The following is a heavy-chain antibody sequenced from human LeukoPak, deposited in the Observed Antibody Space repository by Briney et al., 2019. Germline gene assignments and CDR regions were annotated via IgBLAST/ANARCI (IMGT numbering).Heavy chain of an antibody. Sequence: SETLSLTCAVYAGSFSSYYWSWIRQPPGKGLEWIGEINHIGSTNYNPSLKSRVTISVDTSKNQFSLKLSSVTAADTAVYYCARGPHLGSQSHSGQGTLVTVSS. V-gene: IGHV4-34*01. CDR2: INHIGST. J-gene: IGHJ1*01. CDR3: ARGPHLGSQSH. D-gene: IGHD7-27*01. CDR1: AGSFSSYY.